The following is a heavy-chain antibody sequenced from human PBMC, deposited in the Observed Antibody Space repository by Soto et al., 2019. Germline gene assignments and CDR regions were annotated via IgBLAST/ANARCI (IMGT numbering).Heavy chain of an antibody. Sequence: SSVMVRAYTMSWVRQAPGKGLEWLSSITSNSDHIDYADSVRGRFTVSRDNARKSLYLQMDSLGAEDTGVYYCATPYYYNHWGPGTLVTVSS. CDR1: SVMVRAYT. CDR3: ATPYYYNH. CDR2: ITSNSDHI. D-gene: IGHD3-10*01. V-gene: IGHV3-21*01. J-gene: IGHJ5*02.